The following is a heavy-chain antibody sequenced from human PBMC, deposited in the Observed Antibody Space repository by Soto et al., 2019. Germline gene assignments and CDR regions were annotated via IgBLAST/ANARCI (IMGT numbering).Heavy chain of an antibody. CDR2: INHSGST. V-gene: IGHV4-34*01. CDR3: PRVNATICGVANYYYYGMDG. CDR1: GGSFSGYY. D-gene: IGHD3-3*01. J-gene: IGHJ6*01. Sequence: SETLSLTCAVYGGSFSGYYWSWIRQPPGKGLEWIGEINHSGSTNYNPSLKSRVTISVDTSKNQFSLKLSSMTAADTAVYYCPRVNATICGVANYYYYGMDGWGLGTTVTISS.